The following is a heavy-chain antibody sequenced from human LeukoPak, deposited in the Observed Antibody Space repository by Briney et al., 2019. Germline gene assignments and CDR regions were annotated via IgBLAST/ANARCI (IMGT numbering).Heavy chain of an antibody. CDR3: ARDYGSGSLDYYYYMDV. Sequence: ASVKVSCKASGYTFTTYAMNWVRQAPGQGLEWMGWINTNTGNPTYAQGFTGRFVFSLDTSVSTAYLQISSLKAEDTAVYYCARDYGSGSLDYYYYMDVWGKGTTVTVSS. V-gene: IGHV7-4-1*02. D-gene: IGHD3-10*01. J-gene: IGHJ6*03. CDR2: INTNTGNP. CDR1: GYTFTTYA.